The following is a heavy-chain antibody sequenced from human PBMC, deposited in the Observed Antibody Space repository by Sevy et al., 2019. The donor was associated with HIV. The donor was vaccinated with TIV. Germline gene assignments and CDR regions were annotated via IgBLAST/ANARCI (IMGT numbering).Heavy chain of an antibody. J-gene: IGHJ6*04. D-gene: IGHD3-16*01. CDR2: IWYDGSNK. CDR3: ARDKLQTTGSLGDYYYGLDV. Sequence: GGSLRLSCAGSGFTFSNYGMHWVRQAPGKGLEWVAIIWYDGSNKYYTEAVKGRFTISRDNSKNMLYLQMNGLRAEDTAVYYCARDKLQTTGSLGDYYYGLDVWGKGTRVTVSS. V-gene: IGHV3-33*01. CDR1: GFTFSNYG.